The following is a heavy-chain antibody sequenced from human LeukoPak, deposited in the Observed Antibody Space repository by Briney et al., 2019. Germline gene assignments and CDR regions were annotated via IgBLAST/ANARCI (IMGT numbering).Heavy chain of an antibody. CDR2: ISVASIT. D-gene: IGHD3-3*01. CDR3: ADYGVSGVRNNFY. CDR1: GLAFSSYA. V-gene: IGHV3-23*01. Sequence: GGSPRLSCAASGLAFSSYAMNWVRQPAGKGLEWVSTISVASITFYADSVKGRFTISRDNSRNTVYLQMTSLRADDTAVYYCADYGVSGVRNNFYWGQGTLVTVSS. J-gene: IGHJ4*02.